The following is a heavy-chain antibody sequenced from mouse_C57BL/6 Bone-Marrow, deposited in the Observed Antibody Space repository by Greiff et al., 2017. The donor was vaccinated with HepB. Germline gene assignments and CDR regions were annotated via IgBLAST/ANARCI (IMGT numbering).Heavy chain of an antibody. CDR1: GFSLTSYA. J-gene: IGHJ2*01. Sequence: VQVVESGPGLVAPSQSLSITCTVSGFSLTSYAISWVRQPPGKGLEWLGVIWTGGGTNYNSALKSRLSISKDNSKSQVFLKMNSLQTDDTARYYCARTRPYYYGSSFDYWGQGTTLTVSS. CDR2: IWTGGGT. V-gene: IGHV2-9-1*01. CDR3: ARTRPYYYGSSFDY. D-gene: IGHD1-1*01.